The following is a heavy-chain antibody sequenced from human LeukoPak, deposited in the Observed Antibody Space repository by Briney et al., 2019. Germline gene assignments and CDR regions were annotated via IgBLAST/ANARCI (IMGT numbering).Heavy chain of an antibody. CDR2: ISAYNGNT. J-gene: IGHJ6*02. V-gene: IGHV1-18*01. D-gene: IGHD3-3*01. CDR3: ARRSGRSHYYYYGMDV. Sequence: ASVTVSCKASGYTFTIYGISWVRQAPGQGLEWMGWISAYNGNTNYAQKLQGRVTMTTDTSTSTAYMELRSLRSDDTAVYYCARRSGRSHYYYYGMDVWGQGTTVTVSS. CDR1: GYTFTIYG.